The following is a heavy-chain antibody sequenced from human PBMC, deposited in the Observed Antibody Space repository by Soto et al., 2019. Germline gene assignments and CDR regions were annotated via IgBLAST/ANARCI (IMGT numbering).Heavy chain of an antibody. V-gene: IGHV1-18*01. D-gene: IGHD3-3*01. CDR1: GYTFTSYG. Sequence: QVQLVQSGAEVKKPGASVKVSCKASGYTFTSYGISWVRQAPGQGLEWMGWISAYNGNTNYAQKLQGRVTMTTDTSTSTAYMELRSLRSDDTAVYYCARFEVASGDLRFLAKGVGFDYWGQGTLVTVSS. CDR3: ARFEVASGDLRFLAKGVGFDY. CDR2: ISAYNGNT. J-gene: IGHJ4*02.